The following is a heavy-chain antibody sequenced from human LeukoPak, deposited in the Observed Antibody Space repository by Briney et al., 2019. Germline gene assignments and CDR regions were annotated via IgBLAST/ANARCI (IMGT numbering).Heavy chain of an antibody. CDR1: GGSISSYY. CDR2: IYYSGST. Sequence: SETLSLTCTVSGGSISSYYWSWIRQPPGKGLEWIGNIYYSGSTNYNPSLKSRVTISVDTSKNQFSLKLSSVTAADTAVYYCARQDFVVITKHLKYYYYMDVWGKGTTVTISS. V-gene: IGHV4-59*01. CDR3: ARQDFVVITKHLKYYYYMDV. J-gene: IGHJ6*03. D-gene: IGHD3-22*01.